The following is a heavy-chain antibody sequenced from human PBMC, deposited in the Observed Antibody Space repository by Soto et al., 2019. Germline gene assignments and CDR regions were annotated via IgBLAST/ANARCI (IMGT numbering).Heavy chain of an antibody. Sequence: LSLTCTVSGGSFKSGSYSWSWIRQPPGKGLEWIGYVYHTGRTSYNPSLKSRVSISMDTSKNQFSLNLDSVTAADSAVYFCARDFAYFDSWGHGTLVTVSS. D-gene: IGHD3-3*01. CDR1: GGSFKSGSYS. CDR2: VYHTGRT. CDR3: ARDFAYFDS. J-gene: IGHJ4*03. V-gene: IGHV4-61*01.